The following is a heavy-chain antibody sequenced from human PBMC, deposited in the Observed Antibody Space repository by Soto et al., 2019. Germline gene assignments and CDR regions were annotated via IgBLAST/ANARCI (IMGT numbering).Heavy chain of an antibody. J-gene: IGHJ6*03. V-gene: IGHV3-23*01. D-gene: IGHD3-9*01. CDR3: AKVAYYDMLTGYYTYYYMAV. CDR1: GFTFSSYA. Sequence: GGSLRLSCAASGFTFSSYAMSWVRQAPGKGLEWVSAISGSGGSTYYADSVKGRFTISRDNSKNTLYLQMNSLRAEDTAVYYCAKVAYYDMLTGYYTYYYMAVWGKGTTVTFSS. CDR2: ISGSGGST.